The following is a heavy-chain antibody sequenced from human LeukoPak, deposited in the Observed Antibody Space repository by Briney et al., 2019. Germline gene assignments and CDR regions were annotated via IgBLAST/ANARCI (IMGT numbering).Heavy chain of an antibody. J-gene: IGHJ3*02. Sequence: SQTLSLTCAVSGGSISSGGYSWSWIRQPPGKGLEWIGYIYHSGSTYYNPSLKSRVTISVDRSKNQFSLKLSSVTAADTAVYYCARGKYYYDSSGYSSDAFDIWGQGTMVTASS. CDR1: GGSISSGGYS. CDR3: ARGKYYYDSSGYSSDAFDI. CDR2: IYHSGST. V-gene: IGHV4-30-2*01. D-gene: IGHD3-22*01.